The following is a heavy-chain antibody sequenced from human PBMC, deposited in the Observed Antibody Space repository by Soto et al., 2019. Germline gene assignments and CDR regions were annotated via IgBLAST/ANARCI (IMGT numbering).Heavy chain of an antibody. CDR3: ARDWDPIVVVPAAIAGGYYYYGMDV. J-gene: IGHJ6*02. D-gene: IGHD2-2*01. CDR1: GFTFSSYS. CDR2: ISSSSSYI. Sequence: LRLSCAASGFTFSSYSMNWVRQAPGKGLEWVSSISSSSSYIYYADSVKGRFTISRDNAKNSLYLQMNSLRAEDTAVYYCARDWDPIVVVPAAIAGGYYYYGMDVWGQGTTVTVSS. V-gene: IGHV3-21*01.